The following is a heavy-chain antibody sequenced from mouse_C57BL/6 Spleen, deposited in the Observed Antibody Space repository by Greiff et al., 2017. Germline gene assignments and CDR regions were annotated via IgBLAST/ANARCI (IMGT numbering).Heavy chain of an antibody. CDR1: GFTFSDYY. Sequence: DVKLVESEGGLVQPGSSMKLSCTASGFTFSDYYMAWVRQVPEKGLEWVANINYDGSSTYYLDSLKSRFIISRDNAKNILYLQMSSLKSEDTATYYCARDHETGTGAMDYWGQGTSVTVSS. CDR2: INYDGSST. J-gene: IGHJ4*01. CDR3: ARDHETGTGAMDY. D-gene: IGHD4-1*01. V-gene: IGHV5-16*01.